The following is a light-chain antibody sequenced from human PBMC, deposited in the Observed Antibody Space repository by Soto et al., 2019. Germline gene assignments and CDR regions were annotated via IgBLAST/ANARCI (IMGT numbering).Light chain of an antibody. J-gene: IGKJ4*01. Sequence: EIVLTQSPATLSLSPGERATLSCRASQSVSSFLAWYQQKPGQAPRLLIYDASNRATGTPARFSGSGSETDFILTISSLEPEDFAVYYCQQRSDWPLTFGGGNKVEL. CDR2: DAS. V-gene: IGKV3-11*01. CDR1: QSVSSF. CDR3: QQRSDWPLT.